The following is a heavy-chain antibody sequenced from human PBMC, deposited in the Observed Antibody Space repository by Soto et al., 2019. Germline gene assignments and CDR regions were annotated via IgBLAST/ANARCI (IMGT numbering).Heavy chain of an antibody. CDR2: IIPISDTT. J-gene: IGHJ6*02. CDR3: ARSQGSSTSLEIYYYYYYGMDV. Sequence: QVQLVQSGAEVKKPGSSVKVSCKASGGTFSSYAISWVRQAPGQGLEWMGGIIPISDTTNYAQKFQGRGTITADESTSTAYMELSSLRSEDTAVYYCARSQGSSTSLEIYYYYYYGMDVWCQGTTVTVSS. V-gene: IGHV1-69*01. D-gene: IGHD2-2*01. CDR1: GGTFSSYA.